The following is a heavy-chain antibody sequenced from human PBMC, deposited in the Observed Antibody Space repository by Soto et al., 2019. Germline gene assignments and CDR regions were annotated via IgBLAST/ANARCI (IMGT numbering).Heavy chain of an antibody. Sequence: PGESLKISCKVSGYSFTSHWIGWVRQMPGKGLEWMGIIYPGDSDTRYSPSFQGQVTISADKSISNAYLQWSGLKASDTAMYDCAREIDTARRETGFYGMDVWGQGTTVTVSS. CDR3: AREIDTARRETGFYGMDV. D-gene: IGHD5-18*01. CDR1: GYSFTSHW. CDR2: IYPGDSDT. J-gene: IGHJ6*02. V-gene: IGHV5-51*01.